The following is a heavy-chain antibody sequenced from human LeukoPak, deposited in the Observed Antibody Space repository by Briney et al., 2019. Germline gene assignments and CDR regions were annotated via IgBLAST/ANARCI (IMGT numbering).Heavy chain of an antibody. CDR2: IYSGGST. CDR3: ARDSGGCSSGWYQRN. D-gene: IGHD6-19*01. V-gene: IGHV3-53*01. J-gene: IGHJ4*02. CDR1: GFTVSSNY. Sequence: GGSLRLSCAASGFTVSSNYMSWVRQAPGKGLEWVSVIYSGGSTYYADSVKGRFTISRDNSKNTLYLQMNSLRAEDTAVYYCARDSGGCSSGWYQRNWGQGTLVTVSS.